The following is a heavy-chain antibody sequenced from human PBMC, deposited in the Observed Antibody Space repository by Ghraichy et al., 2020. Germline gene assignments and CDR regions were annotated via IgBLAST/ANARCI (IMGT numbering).Heavy chain of an antibody. CDR3: AKDKFNYNYVLIDY. D-gene: IGHD1-7*01. Sequence: GGSLRLSCAASEFTFNNYDMSWVRQAPGKGLEWVSTISGSGDKSYYADSVKGRFTISRDNSKNTLYLQMNSLRAEDTAVYYCAKDKFNYNYVLIDYWGQGTLVTVSS. J-gene: IGHJ4*02. CDR1: EFTFNNYD. V-gene: IGHV3-23*01. CDR2: ISGSGDKS.